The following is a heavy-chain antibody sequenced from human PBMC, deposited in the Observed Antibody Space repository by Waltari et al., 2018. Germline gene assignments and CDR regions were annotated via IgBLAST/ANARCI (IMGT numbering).Heavy chain of an antibody. J-gene: IGHJ6*02. CDR1: GFAFSNYW. CDR2: ISGDGTSI. Sequence: EVQLVESGGGFFQPGGSLRLSCEAAGFAFSNYWIHWVRQAPGRGLECVSRISGDGTSISNADSVGGRFSISRDNYKNTVYLQIHSLRAEDTAVFYCARLMLSHPENGMDVWGQGTSVTVS. D-gene: IGHD3-10*02. V-gene: IGHV3-74*01. CDR3: ARLMLSHPENGMDV.